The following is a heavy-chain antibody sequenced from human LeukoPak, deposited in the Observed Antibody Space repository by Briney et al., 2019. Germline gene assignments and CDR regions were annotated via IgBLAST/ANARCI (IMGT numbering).Heavy chain of an antibody. D-gene: IGHD3-3*01. CDR1: GFTFSDYY. CDR2: ISSFSNFR. CDR3: AKDISNYDFWSGFYT. J-gene: IGHJ5*02. Sequence: PGGSLRLSCAASGFTFSDYYMSWIRQAPGKGLEWVSHISSFSNFRSYADSVKGRFTISRDNSKNSPYLQMNSLRTEDTALYYCAKDISNYDFWSGFYTWGQGTLVTVSS. V-gene: IGHV3-11*05.